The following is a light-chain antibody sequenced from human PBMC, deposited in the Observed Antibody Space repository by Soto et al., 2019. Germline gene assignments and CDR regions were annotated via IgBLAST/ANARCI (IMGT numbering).Light chain of an antibody. CDR3: QHYGSSPPYT. CDR1: QSISSSY. CDR2: GAS. Sequence: EIVLTQAPGTLSLSPGERATLSCRASQSISSSYLAWYRQKPGQAPRLLIYGASSRATGIPDRFSGGGSGTDFTLTISRLEPEDFAVYFCQHYGSSPPYTFGQGTKLEIK. J-gene: IGKJ2*01. V-gene: IGKV3-20*01.